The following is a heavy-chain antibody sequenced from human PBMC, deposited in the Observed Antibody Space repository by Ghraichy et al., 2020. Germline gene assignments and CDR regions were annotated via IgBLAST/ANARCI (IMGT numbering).Heavy chain of an antibody. V-gene: IGHV3-11*01. CDR3: AREDSSSCYYYYGMDV. CDR1: GFTFSDYY. D-gene: IGHD6-6*01. CDR2: ISSSGSTI. Sequence: GGSLRLSCAASGFTFSDYYMSWIRQAPGKGLEWVSYISSSGSTIYYADSVKGRFTISRDNAKNSLYLQMNSLRAEATAVYYFAREDSSSCYYYYGMDVWGQGTTVTVSS. J-gene: IGHJ6*02.